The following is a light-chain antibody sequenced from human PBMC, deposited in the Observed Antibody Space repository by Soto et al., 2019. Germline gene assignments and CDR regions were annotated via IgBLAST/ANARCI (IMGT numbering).Light chain of an antibody. CDR2: GAS. V-gene: IGKV3-20*01. Sequence: EIVIAQSPATLSVSPGERATLSCRASQSVSSNYLHWYQQKPGQAPRLLIYGASSRATGIPDRFSGSGSGTDFTLTISRLEPEDFAVYYCQQFVRSLWTFGQGAKVDIK. CDR1: QSVSSNY. J-gene: IGKJ1*01. CDR3: QQFVRSLWT.